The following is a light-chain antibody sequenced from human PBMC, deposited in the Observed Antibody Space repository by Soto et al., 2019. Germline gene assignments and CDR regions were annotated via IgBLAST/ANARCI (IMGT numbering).Light chain of an antibody. CDR2: SNN. CDR1: SSNIGSNT. V-gene: IGLV1-44*01. CDR3: AAWDDSLNGL. J-gene: IGLJ2*01. Sequence: SVLTQPPSASGTPGQRVTLSCSGSSSNIGSNTVNWYQQLPGTAPKLLIYSNNQRPSGVPDRFSASKSGTSASLAISGLQSEDEADYYCAAWDDSLNGLFGGGTKVTVL.